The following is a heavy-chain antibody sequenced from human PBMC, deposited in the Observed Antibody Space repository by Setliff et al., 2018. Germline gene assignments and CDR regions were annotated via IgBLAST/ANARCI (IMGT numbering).Heavy chain of an antibody. J-gene: IGHJ4*02. V-gene: IGHV4-61*09. CDR1: GGSISSGSYY. CDR3: VRDTTSGWMLTN. D-gene: IGHD6-25*01. Sequence: SETLSLTCTVSGGSISSGSYYWSWIRQPAGKGLEWIGHIYTSGSTNYNPSLKSRVTISVDTSKNQFSLKLSSVTAEDTAVYYCVRDTTSGWMLTNWGQGTLVTVSS. CDR2: IYTSGST.